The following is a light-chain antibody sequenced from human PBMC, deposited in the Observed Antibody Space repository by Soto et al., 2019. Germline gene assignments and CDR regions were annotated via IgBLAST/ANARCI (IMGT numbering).Light chain of an antibody. CDR1: QSISSN. J-gene: IGKJ2*01. CDR2: GAS. V-gene: IGKV3-15*01. CDR3: QQYNNWPPAYT. Sequence: EIVMTQSPATLSVSPGERATLSCRASQSISSNLAWYQQKPGQSPRLLIYGASTRATGIRGRFSGSGSGTEFTLTISSLQSEDFAVYYCQQYNNWPPAYTFGQGTKLEIK.